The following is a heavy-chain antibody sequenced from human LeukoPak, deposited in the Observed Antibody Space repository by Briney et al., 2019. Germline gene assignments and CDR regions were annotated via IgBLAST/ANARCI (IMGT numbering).Heavy chain of an antibody. Sequence: GGSLRLSCEASEFTFSNYAMSWVRQAPGKGLEWVSIINNSGVHTSYADSVKGRFTISRDNSKNTLYLQMNSLRAEDTAVYYCAKDRGSGWYWGQGTLVTVSS. D-gene: IGHD6-19*01. J-gene: IGHJ4*02. CDR2: INNSGVHT. CDR3: AKDRGSGWY. CDR1: EFTFSNYA. V-gene: IGHV3-23*01.